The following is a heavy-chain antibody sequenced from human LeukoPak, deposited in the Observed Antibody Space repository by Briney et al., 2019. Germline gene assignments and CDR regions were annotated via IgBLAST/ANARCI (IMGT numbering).Heavy chain of an antibody. V-gene: IGHV3-23*01. CDR1: GFTFSSYA. CDR2: ISGSGGST. Sequence: PGGSLRLSCAASGFTFSSYAMSWVRQAPGKGLEWDSAISGSGGSTYYADSVKGRFTISRDNSKNTLYLQMNSLRAEDTAVYYCAKVSEYQDIAAANHFDYWGQGTLVTVSS. J-gene: IGHJ4*02. D-gene: IGHD6-13*01. CDR3: AKVSEYQDIAAANHFDY.